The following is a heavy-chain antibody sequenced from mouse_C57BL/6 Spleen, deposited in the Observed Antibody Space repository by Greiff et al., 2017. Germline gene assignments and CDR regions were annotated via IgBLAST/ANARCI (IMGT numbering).Heavy chain of an antibody. J-gene: IGHJ3*01. Sequence: EVHLVESGGGLVKPGGSLKLSCAASGFTFSDYGMHWVRQAPEKGLEWVAYISSGSSTIYYADTVKGRFTISRDNAKNTLFLQMTSLRSEDTAMYYCARPYYPAWFAYWGQGTLVTVSA. CDR3: ARPYYPAWFAY. CDR2: ISSGSSTI. D-gene: IGHD2-10*01. V-gene: IGHV5-17*01. CDR1: GFTFSDYG.